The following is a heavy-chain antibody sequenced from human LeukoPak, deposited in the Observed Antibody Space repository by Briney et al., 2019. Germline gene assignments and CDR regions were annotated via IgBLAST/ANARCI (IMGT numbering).Heavy chain of an antibody. V-gene: IGHV3-48*03. J-gene: IGHJ4*02. D-gene: IGHD6-6*01. CDR1: GFTFSTYE. CDR2: MSSTGDII. Sequence: GGSLRLSCAASGFTFSTYEMHWVRQAPGKGLEWVSYMSSTGDIIYYADSVKGRFTISRDNAKNSLYLQMDSLRAEDTAVYYCARDDGGRHTSSLDSWGQGTLVAVSS. CDR3: ARDDGGRHTSSLDS.